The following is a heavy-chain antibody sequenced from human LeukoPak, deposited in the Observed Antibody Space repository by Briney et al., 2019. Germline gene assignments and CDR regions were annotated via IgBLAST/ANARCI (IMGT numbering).Heavy chain of an antibody. Sequence: PSETLSLTCAVYGGSFCGYYWSWIRQPPGKGLEWIGEINHSGSTNYNPSLKSRVTISVDTSKNQFSLKLSSVTAADTAVYYCASRGYSYGYLFDYWGQGTLVTVSS. D-gene: IGHD5-18*01. J-gene: IGHJ4*02. V-gene: IGHV4-34*01. CDR1: GGSFCGYY. CDR2: INHSGST. CDR3: ASRGYSYGYLFDY.